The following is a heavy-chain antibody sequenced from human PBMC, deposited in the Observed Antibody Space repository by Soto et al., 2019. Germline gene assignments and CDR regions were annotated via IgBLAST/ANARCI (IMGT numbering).Heavy chain of an antibody. V-gene: IGHV1-69*13. D-gene: IGHD2-15*01. Sequence: ASVKVSCKASGGTFSSYAISWVRQAPGQGLGWMGGIIPIFGTATYAQKFQGRVTITADESTSTAYMELSSLRSEDTAVYYCARVGLDCSGGSCYSLSNYYYYGMDVWGQGTTVTVSS. CDR1: GGTFSSYA. J-gene: IGHJ6*02. CDR3: ARVGLDCSGGSCYSLSNYYYYGMDV. CDR2: IIPIFGTA.